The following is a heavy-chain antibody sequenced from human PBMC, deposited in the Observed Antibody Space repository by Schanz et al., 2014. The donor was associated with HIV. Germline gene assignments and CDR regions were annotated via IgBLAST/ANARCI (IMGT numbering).Heavy chain of an antibody. J-gene: IGHJ6*04. CDR2: ISWNSGSI. Sequence: EAQLVESGGGLVQPGRSLRLSCAASGFTFDDYAMHWVRQAPGKGLEWVSGISWNSGSIGYVDSVKGRFTISRDNARNSLYLQMNRLRPEDTALYYCARDMGLLWFGESPGDLRGGMDVWGEGTTVTVSS. V-gene: IGHV3-9*01. CDR1: GFTFDDYA. CDR3: ARDMGLLWFGESPGDLRGGMDV. D-gene: IGHD3-10*01.